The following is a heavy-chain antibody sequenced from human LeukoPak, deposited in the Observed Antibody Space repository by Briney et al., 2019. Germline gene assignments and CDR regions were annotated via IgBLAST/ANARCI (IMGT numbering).Heavy chain of an antibody. Sequence: SETLSLTCAVYGGSFSGYYWSWIRQPPGKGLEWIGEINHSGSTNYNPSLKSRVTISVGTSKNQFSLKLSSVTAADTAVYYCARCGLYTPRVVDYWGQGTRVTVSS. CDR1: GGSFSGYY. D-gene: IGHD3-16*02. V-gene: IGHV4-34*01. CDR2: INHSGST. CDR3: ARCGLYTPRVVDY. J-gene: IGHJ4*02.